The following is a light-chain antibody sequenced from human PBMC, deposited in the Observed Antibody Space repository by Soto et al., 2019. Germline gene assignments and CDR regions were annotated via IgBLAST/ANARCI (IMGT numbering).Light chain of an antibody. CDR2: GAS. Sequence: EVVLTQSPGTLSLSPGERATLSCRASQTVSSSHLAWYQQKPGQAPRLLIYGASNRATGIPDRFSGSGSGTDFTLTISRLEPEDFALYYCQQYKSYSRTFGQGTRVDIK. CDR3: QQYKSYSRT. J-gene: IGKJ1*01. CDR1: QTVSSSH. V-gene: IGKV3-20*01.